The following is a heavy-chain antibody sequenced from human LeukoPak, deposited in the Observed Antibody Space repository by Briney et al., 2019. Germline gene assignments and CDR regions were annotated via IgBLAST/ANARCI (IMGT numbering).Heavy chain of an antibody. CDR2: INPNSGGT. J-gene: IGHJ4*02. D-gene: IGHD5-18*01. CDR3: VRYFPGRGYISADADY. V-gene: IGHV1-2*02. Sequence: ASVKVSYKASGYTFTGYYMHWVRQAPGQGLEWMGWINPNSGGTNYAQKFQGRVTMTRDTSISTAYMELSRLRSEDTAIYYCVRYFPGRGYISADADYWGQGTLVTVSS. CDR1: GYTFTGYY.